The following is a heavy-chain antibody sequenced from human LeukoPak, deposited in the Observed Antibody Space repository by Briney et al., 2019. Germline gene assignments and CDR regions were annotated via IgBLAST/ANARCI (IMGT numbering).Heavy chain of an antibody. CDR2: ISSSSSYI. Sequence: PGGSLRLSCAASGFTFSSYSMNWVRQAPGKGLEWVSSISSSSSYIYYADSVKGRFTISRDNSKNTLYLQMNSLRAEDTAVYYCAKYFASGSYYKLPYWGQGTLVTVSS. CDR1: GFTFSSYS. J-gene: IGHJ1*01. V-gene: IGHV3-21*04. D-gene: IGHD3-10*01. CDR3: AKYFASGSYYKLPY.